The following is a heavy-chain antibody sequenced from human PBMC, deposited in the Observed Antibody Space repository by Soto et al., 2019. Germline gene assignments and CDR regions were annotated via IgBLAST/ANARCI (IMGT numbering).Heavy chain of an antibody. J-gene: IGHJ6*02. CDR3: AYRKGGHNYYYYGVDV. CDR1: GFSLSTSAVG. CDR2: IYWDDDK. Sequence: QITLKESGPALVKATQTLTLTCTFSGFSLSTSAVGVGWIRQPPGKALEWLALIYWDDDKRYSPSLKSRLTITKDTSKNQVVLTMTNMDPVDTATYYCAYRKGGHNYYYYGVDVWGQGTTVTVSS. D-gene: IGHD3-16*01. V-gene: IGHV2-5*02.